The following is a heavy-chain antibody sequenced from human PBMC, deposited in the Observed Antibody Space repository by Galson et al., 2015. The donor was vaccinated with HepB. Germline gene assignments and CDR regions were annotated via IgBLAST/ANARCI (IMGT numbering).Heavy chain of an antibody. J-gene: IGHJ6*03. CDR2: INYSGSI. Sequence: ETLSLTCGVYGGPSSYYWTWIRQAPGKGLEWIGDINYSGSINYDPSLKSRVIISLDMSTNQFSLNLSSVTAADTAVYYCARATLRDLGHRGGASRFGCYYFYYMDVWGKGITVTVSS. V-gene: IGHV4-34*01. CDR1: GGPSSYY. D-gene: IGHD2-15*01. CDR3: ARATLRDLGHRGGASRFGCYYFYYMDV.